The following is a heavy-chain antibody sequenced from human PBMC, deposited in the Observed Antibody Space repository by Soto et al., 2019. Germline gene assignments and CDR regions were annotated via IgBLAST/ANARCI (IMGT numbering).Heavy chain of an antibody. J-gene: IGHJ6*02. D-gene: IGHD1-7*01. Sequence: SETLSLTCTVSGGSISSYYWSWIRQPPGKGLEWIGYIYYSGSTNYNPSLKSRVTISVDTSKNQFSLKLSSVTAADTAVYYCARTYNWNYYYYYYGMDVWGQGTLVTVSS. CDR2: IYYSGST. CDR3: ARTYNWNYYYYYYGMDV. CDR1: GGSISSYY. V-gene: IGHV4-59*01.